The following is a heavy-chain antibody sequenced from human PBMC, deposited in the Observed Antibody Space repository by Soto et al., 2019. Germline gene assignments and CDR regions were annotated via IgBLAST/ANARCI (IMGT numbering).Heavy chain of an antibody. Sequence: GGSLRLSCTASGFTFSTSAMSWVRQAPGRGLEWVSGISGSGAGTYYADSVKGRFTISRDNSKNTLYLQMSGLRAADAAVYYCAKGPTVFGAVISFDYYYGMYVWGQGTPVTVSS. CDR1: GFTFSTSA. V-gene: IGHV3-23*01. J-gene: IGHJ6*02. CDR3: AKGPTVFGAVISFDYYYGMYV. D-gene: IGHD3-3*01. CDR2: ISGSGAGT.